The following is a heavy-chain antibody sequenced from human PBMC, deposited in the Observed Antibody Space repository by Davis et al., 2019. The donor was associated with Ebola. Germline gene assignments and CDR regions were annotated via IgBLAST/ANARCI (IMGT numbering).Heavy chain of an antibody. J-gene: IGHJ4*02. V-gene: IGHV3-23*01. D-gene: IGHD3-10*01. CDR3: ARAGFGEIYFDY. CDR1: GFSFSIYA. Sequence: PGGSLRLSCAASGFSFSIYAMGWVRQAPGKGLEWVSIISASGDTTYYADSVKGRFTISRDNSKNTVSLQMNSLRGEDTAVYYCARAGFGEIYFDYWGQGTLVTVSS. CDR2: ISASGDTT.